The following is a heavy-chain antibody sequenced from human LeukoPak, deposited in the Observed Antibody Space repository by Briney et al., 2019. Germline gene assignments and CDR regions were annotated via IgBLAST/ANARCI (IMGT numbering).Heavy chain of an antibody. V-gene: IGHV3-23*01. J-gene: IGHJ3*02. CDR2: ISGSGDNT. CDR3: ARKGTGTDALDI. D-gene: IGHD1-1*01. CDR1: GFTFSNYA. Sequence: PGGSLRLSCAASGFTFSNYAMSWVRQAPGKGLEWVSAISGSGDNTDYADSVKGRFTISRDDSKNALYLQMNSPRAEDTAVYYCARKGTGTDALDIWGQGRLVTVSS.